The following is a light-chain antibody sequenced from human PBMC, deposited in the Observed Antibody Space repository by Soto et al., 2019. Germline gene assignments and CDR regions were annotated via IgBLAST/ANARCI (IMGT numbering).Light chain of an antibody. CDR2: GAS. V-gene: IGKV3-20*01. J-gene: IGKJ1*01. CDR1: QSVSSNY. Sequence: ETVLTQSPGTLSLSPGERATLSCRASQSVSSNYLGWYQQKPGQAPRLLIYGASGRATGIPDRFSGSGSGTYFTLTITRLEPEDFAVYYCQQYGSSVAFGQGTKVDIK. CDR3: QQYGSSVA.